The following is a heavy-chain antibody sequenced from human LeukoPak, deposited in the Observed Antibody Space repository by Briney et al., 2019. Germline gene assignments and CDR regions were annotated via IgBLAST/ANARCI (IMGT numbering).Heavy chain of an antibody. CDR2: IYSGGST. CDR1: GFTVSSNY. Sequence: GGSLRLSCAASGFTVSSNYMSWVRQAPGKGLEWVSVIYSGGSTCYADSVKGRFTISRDNSKNTLYLQMNSLRAEDTAVYYCARDSADFDWSFDYWGQGTLVTVSS. CDR3: ARDSADFDWSFDY. D-gene: IGHD3-9*01. J-gene: IGHJ4*02. V-gene: IGHV3-53*01.